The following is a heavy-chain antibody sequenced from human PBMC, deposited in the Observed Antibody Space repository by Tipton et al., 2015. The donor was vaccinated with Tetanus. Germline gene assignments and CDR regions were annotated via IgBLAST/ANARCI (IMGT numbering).Heavy chain of an antibody. V-gene: IGHV4-39*02. D-gene: IGHD2-8*01. Sequence: TLSLTCLVSGGSMSTGGHYGAWVRQSPGQGLEWIGSLSYSGRTYYNPSLKSRVTMSVDTSKKDFSVRLGSVTAADTAVYFCARGLIDDFLGSRIYFDSWGPGTLVTVSS. CDR1: GGSMSTGGHY. CDR2: LSYSGRT. J-gene: IGHJ4*02. CDR3: ARGLIDDFLGSRIYFDS.